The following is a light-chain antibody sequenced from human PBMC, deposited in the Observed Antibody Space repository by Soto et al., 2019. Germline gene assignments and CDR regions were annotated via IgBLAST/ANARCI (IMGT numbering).Light chain of an antibody. Sequence: QSVLTQPRSVSGSPGQSVTISCTGTSSDVGVYNYVSWYQQYPGKAPKIKIYDVSKRPSGVPDRFSGSKSDNTASLTISGLQAEDEADYYCCSYAGSYTFVFGIGTKVTVL. V-gene: IGLV2-11*01. CDR2: DVS. CDR3: CSYAGSYTFV. J-gene: IGLJ1*01. CDR1: SSDVGVYNY.